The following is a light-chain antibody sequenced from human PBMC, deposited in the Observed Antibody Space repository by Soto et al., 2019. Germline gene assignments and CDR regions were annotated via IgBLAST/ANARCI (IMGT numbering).Light chain of an antibody. J-gene: IGKJ1*01. CDR1: QSISSG. Sequence: DIQMTQSPSTLSASVGDRVTITCRASQSISSGLAWYQQKPGKAPNLLVYDASTLEGGVPSRFSGTGSGTEFTLTISSLQPDDFATYYCQQYHSYSQTFGQGTKVEIK. CDR2: DAS. CDR3: QQYHSYSQT. V-gene: IGKV1-5*01.